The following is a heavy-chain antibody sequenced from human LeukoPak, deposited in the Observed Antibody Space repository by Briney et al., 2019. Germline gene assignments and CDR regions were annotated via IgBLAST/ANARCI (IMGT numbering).Heavy chain of an antibody. Sequence: ASVQVSCKAFVYTFTSHYMHLGLHAPGQGPESMVVISPSGGWATLAQKFPRRVTLNRDMSMSTDYLELRSLRSDDTAVYYCARDRCCSRDGSSFDYWGQGTLVTVSS. CDR3: ARDRCCSRDGSSFDY. J-gene: IGHJ4*02. CDR2: ISPSGGWA. CDR1: VYTFTSHY. V-gene: IGHV1-46*01. D-gene: IGHD5-24*01.